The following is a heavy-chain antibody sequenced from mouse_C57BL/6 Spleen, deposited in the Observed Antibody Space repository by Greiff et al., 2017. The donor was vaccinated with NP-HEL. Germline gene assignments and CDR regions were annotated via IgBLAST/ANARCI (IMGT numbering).Heavy chain of an antibody. V-gene: IGHV3-6*01. Sequence: EESGPGLVKPSQSLSLTCSVTGYSITSGYYWNWIRQFPGNKLEWMGYISYDGSNNYNPSLKNRISITRDTSKNQFFLKLNSVTTEDTATYYCAREDDYDDFDYWGQGTTLTVSS. CDR3: AREDDYDDFDY. D-gene: IGHD2-4*01. CDR2: ISYDGSN. CDR1: GYSITSGYY. J-gene: IGHJ2*01.